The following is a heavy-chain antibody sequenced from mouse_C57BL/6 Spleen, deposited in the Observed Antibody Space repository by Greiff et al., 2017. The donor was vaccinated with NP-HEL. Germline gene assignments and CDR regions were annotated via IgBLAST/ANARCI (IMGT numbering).Heavy chain of an antibody. V-gene: IGHV5-17*01. J-gene: IGHJ2*01. D-gene: IGHD4-1*01. Sequence: EVKLMESGGGLVKPGGSLKLSCAASGFTLSDYGMHWVRQAPEKGLEWVAYLSSGSSTIYYADTVKGRFTISRDNAKNTLFLQMTSLRSEDTAMYYCSRTNWDEGYYFDYWGQGTTLTVSS. CDR3: SRTNWDEGYYFDY. CDR1: GFTLSDYG. CDR2: LSSGSSTI.